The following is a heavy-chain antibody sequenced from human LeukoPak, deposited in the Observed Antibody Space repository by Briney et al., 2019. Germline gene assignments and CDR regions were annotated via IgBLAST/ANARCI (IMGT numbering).Heavy chain of an antibody. CDR1: GDSFSSVTDY. CDR2: GDYSGGT. D-gene: IGHD1-26*01. V-gene: IGHV4-39*07. J-gene: IGHJ4*02. Sequence: SETLSLTCTVSGDSFSSVTDYWAWIRQPPGKGLEWIASGDYSGGTYYNPSLESRVAISVDTSKNQFSLKLSSVTAADTAVYYCASFIVGATSLDYWGQGTLVTVSA. CDR3: ASFIVGATSLDY.